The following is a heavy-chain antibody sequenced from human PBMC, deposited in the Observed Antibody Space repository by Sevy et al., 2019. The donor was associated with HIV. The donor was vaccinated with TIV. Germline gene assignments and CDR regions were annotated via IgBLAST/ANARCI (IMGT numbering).Heavy chain of an antibody. Sequence: GGSLRLSCAASGXTFSSYAMHWVRQAPGKGLEWVAVISYDGSNKYYADSVKGRFTISRDNSKNTLYLQMNSLRAEDTAVYYCARGYSSGYYYDPYYYXMDVWGQGTTVTVSS. D-gene: IGHD3-22*01. CDR2: ISYDGSNK. CDR1: GXTFSSYA. CDR3: ARGYSSGYYYDPYYYXMDV. J-gene: IGHJ6*02. V-gene: IGHV3-30-3*01.